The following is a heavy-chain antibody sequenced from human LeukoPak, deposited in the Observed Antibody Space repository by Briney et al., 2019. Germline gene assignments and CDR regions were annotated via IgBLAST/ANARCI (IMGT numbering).Heavy chain of an antibody. Sequence: GASVKASCTASGYTFTGYDTHWVRQAPGQGLEWMGWINPNSGGAKYAQKFQGRVTMTRDTSISTAYMELSRRRYDDTAVYDCARGGGCGYSIVDWGQGTLVTVSS. CDR1: GYTFTGYD. CDR3: ARGGGCGYSIVD. CDR2: INPNSGGA. V-gene: IGHV1-2*02. D-gene: IGHD3-22*01. J-gene: IGHJ1*01.